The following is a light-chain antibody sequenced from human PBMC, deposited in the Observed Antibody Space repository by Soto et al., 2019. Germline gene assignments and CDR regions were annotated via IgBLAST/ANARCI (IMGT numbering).Light chain of an antibody. CDR2: DVS. Sequence: QSALTQPRSVSGSPGQSVTISSNGTSSNVGGYNYVSWYQQHPGKAPKVMTYDVSERPSGVPDRFSGSKSGNTASLTISGLQAEDEADYYCCSYAGSPRYVFGTGTKLTVL. J-gene: IGLJ1*01. CDR3: CSYAGSPRYV. V-gene: IGLV2-11*01. CDR1: SSNVGGYNY.